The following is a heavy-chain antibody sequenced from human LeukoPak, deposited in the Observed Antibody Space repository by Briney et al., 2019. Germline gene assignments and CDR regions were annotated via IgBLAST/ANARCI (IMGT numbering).Heavy chain of an antibody. CDR2: ISSSGSTI. V-gene: IGHV3-48*03. D-gene: IGHD5-24*01. Sequence: GGSLRPSCAASGFTFSSYEMNWVRQAPGKGLEWVSYISSSGSTIYYADSVKGRFTISRDNAKNSLYLQMNSLRAEDTAVYYCARGDGYNVDYWGQGTLVTVSS. CDR1: GFTFSSYE. CDR3: ARGDGYNVDY. J-gene: IGHJ4*02.